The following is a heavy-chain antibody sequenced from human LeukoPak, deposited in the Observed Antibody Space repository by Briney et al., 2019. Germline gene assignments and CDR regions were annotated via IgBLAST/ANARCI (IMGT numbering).Heavy chain of an antibody. J-gene: IGHJ4*02. CDR3: ARRGVIAARLFDY. CDR2: TYHSWST. CDR1: NFSISSGYY. V-gene: IGHV4-38-2*01. D-gene: IGHD6-6*01. Sequence: SETLSLTCAVSNFSISSGYYWGWIRQPPGKGLEWIGSTYHSWSTYYNPALKSRLTISVDTSKNQFSLKMNSVTAAATAVYYCARRGVIAARLFDYWGQGTLVTVSS.